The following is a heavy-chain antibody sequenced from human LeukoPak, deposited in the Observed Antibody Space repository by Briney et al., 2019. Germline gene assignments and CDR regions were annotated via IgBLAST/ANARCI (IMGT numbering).Heavy chain of an antibody. CDR2: IHPGDSET. J-gene: IGHJ4*02. D-gene: IGHD6-13*01. V-gene: IGHV5-51*01. Sequence: GESLQISCKGSGYSFTTYSIAWVRQMPGKGLEWMGIIHPGDSETRYSPSFQGQVTISADESIDTAYLQWSSLRASDTAMYYCARPDPWSSSQSTFDYWGQGTLVTVSS. CDR3: ARPDPWSSSQSTFDY. CDR1: GYSFTTYS.